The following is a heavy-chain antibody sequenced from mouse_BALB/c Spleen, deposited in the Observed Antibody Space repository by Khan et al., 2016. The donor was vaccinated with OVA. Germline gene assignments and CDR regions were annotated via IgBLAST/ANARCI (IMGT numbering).Heavy chain of an antibody. V-gene: IGHV2-2*02. CDR1: GFSLTSYG. J-gene: IGHJ3*01. CDR2: IWSGGST. CDR3: ARNYDYDEGLSY. Sequence: QVQLKQSGPGLVQPSQRLSITCTVSGFSLTSYGVHWVRQSPGTGLEWLGVIWSGGSTDYNAAFLSRLGISKDNSKRQVFFKLNNLQANDTAIYNCARNYDYDEGLSYWGQGTLVTVSA. D-gene: IGHD2-4*01.